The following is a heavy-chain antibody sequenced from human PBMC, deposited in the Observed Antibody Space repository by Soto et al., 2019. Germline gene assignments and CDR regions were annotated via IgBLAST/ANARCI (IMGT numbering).Heavy chain of an antibody. CDR1: GYGFTTYG. Sequence: QIHLVQSGAEVKKPGASVKVSCKGSGYGFTTYGITWVRQAPGQGLEWMAWISAHNGNTNYAQKLQGRVTVTRDTSTSTACSELRSLRSDDTAVYYCARGGYGDYWGQGALVTVSS. V-gene: IGHV1-18*01. CDR2: ISAHNGNT. CDR3: ARGGYGDY. J-gene: IGHJ4*02. D-gene: IGHD1-1*01.